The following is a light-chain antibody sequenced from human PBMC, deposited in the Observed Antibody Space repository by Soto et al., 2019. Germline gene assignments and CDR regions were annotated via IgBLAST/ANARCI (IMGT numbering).Light chain of an antibody. CDR1: HSVTSF. V-gene: IGKV3-11*01. CDR3: QQRSTSWV. Sequence: EIVLTQSPATLSLSPGERETLSCRASHSVTSFLAWYQQKPGQAPRLLIYNASNRATGIPARFSGSGSGTDFSLTISSLEPEDSAVYYCQQRSTSWVFGQGTKVDIK. J-gene: IGKJ1*01. CDR2: NAS.